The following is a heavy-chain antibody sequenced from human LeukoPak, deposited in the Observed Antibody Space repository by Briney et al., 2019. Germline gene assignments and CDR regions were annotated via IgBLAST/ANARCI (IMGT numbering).Heavy chain of an antibody. CDR1: GGSISSYY. Sequence: SETLSLTCTVSGGSISSYYWSWIRQPPGKGLEWIGYIYYSGSTNYNPSLESRVTISVDTPKNQFSLKLSSVTAADTAVYYCARASPDTYYYYYMDVWGKGTTVTVSS. V-gene: IGHV4-59*12. D-gene: IGHD1-14*01. CDR2: IYYSGST. CDR3: ARASPDTYYYYYMDV. J-gene: IGHJ6*03.